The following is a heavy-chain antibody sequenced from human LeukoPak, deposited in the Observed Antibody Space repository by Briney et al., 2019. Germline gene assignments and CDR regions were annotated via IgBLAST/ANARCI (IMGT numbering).Heavy chain of an antibody. Sequence: GGSLRLSCVASGFTFNIYPMTWVRQSPEKGLGWVSTIGTGGDTYYADSAKGRFTISRDDSKNTLYLKMHSLGAEDTAVYYCAKSRVVDRRGYFDYWGQGTLVTVSS. CDR1: GFTFNIYP. D-gene: IGHD2-15*01. V-gene: IGHV3-23*01. J-gene: IGHJ4*02. CDR3: AKSRVVDRRGYFDY. CDR2: IGTGGDT.